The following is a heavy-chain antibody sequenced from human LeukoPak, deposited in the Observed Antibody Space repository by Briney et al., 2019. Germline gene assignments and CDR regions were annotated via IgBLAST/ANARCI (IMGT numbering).Heavy chain of an antibody. CDR3: ARDRAANQDWVEFDP. CDR1: GFTFTNYA. D-gene: IGHD3/OR15-3a*01. V-gene: IGHV3-23*01. J-gene: IGHJ5*02. Sequence: PGGSLRFSCAASGFTFTNYALSWVRQAPGKGLEWVGLIRDSGEAFYADFARGRFAISRDESENTLYLQMNSLRVEDTAVYFCARDRAANQDWVEFDPWGQGTPVIVSS. CDR2: IRDSGEA.